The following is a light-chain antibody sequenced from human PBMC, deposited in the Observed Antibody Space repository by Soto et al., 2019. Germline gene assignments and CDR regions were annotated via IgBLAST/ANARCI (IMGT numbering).Light chain of an antibody. Sequence: DIQMTQSPSSLSASVGDRVTITCQASQDISNNLNWYQQKPGKAPNLLIHGASNLQTGVPSRFSGSGSGTDFAFTISSLQPEDIATYYCQQYENPPYTFGQGTKLEIK. CDR1: QDISNN. CDR2: GAS. CDR3: QQYENPPYT. V-gene: IGKV1-33*01. J-gene: IGKJ2*01.